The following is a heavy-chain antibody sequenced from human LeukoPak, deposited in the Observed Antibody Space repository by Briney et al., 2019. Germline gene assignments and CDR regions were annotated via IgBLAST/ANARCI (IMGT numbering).Heavy chain of an antibody. CDR2: IIPILGTA. CDR3: ARGRAVDIPSPGDQ. J-gene: IGHJ4*02. Sequence: SVKVSCKASGYTFTNYAMNWVRQAPGQGLEWMGGIIPILGTANYAQKFQGRVTITADESTSTAYMELSSLRSEDTAVYYCARGRAVDIPSPGDQWGQGTLVTVSS. CDR1: GYTFTNYA. D-gene: IGHD7-27*01. V-gene: IGHV1-69*13.